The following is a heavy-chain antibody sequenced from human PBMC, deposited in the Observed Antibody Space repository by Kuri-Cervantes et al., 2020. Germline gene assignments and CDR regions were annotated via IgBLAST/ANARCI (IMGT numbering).Heavy chain of an antibody. Sequence: GGSLRLSCAASGFTFSSYGMHWVRQAPGKGLEWVAVIWYDGSNKYYADSVKGRFTISRDNSKNTLYLQMNSLRAEDTAVYYCAREQGYCSSTSCYDWFDPWGQGTLVTVSS. D-gene: IGHD2-2*01. CDR1: GFTFSSYG. CDR3: AREQGYCSSTSCYDWFDP. V-gene: IGHV3-33*01. J-gene: IGHJ5*02. CDR2: IWYDGSNK.